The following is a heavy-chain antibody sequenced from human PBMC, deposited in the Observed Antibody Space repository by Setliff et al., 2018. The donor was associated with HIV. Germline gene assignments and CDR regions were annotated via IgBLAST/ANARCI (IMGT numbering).Heavy chain of an antibody. V-gene: IGHV1-2*02. CDR2: IYPNSGGT. CDR3: AINQGDSSGWYAGDY. J-gene: IGHJ4*01. D-gene: IGHD6-19*01. Sequence: ASVKVSCKASGYTFTAYVMHWVRQAPGQGIEWMGWIYPNSGGTKYAQKFKGRVTMTRDTYISTAYMELRRRRSDDTAVYYCAINQGDSSGWYAGDYGGHVTLVTVSS. CDR1: GYTFTAYV.